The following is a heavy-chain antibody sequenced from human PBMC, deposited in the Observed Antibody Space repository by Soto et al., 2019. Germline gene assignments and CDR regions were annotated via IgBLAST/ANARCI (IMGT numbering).Heavy chain of an antibody. J-gene: IGHJ6*03. D-gene: IGHD6-13*01. CDR2: ISSSGSTI. CDR3: SRDGVDSSSWYYYYYYMDV. V-gene: IGHV3-11*01. CDR1: GFTFSDYY. Sequence: PGGSLRLSCAASGFTFSDYYMSWIRQAPGKGLEWVSYISSSGSTIYYADSVKGRFTISRDNAKNSLYLQMNSLRAEDTAVYYCSRDGVDSSSWYYYYYYMDVWGKGTTVTVSS.